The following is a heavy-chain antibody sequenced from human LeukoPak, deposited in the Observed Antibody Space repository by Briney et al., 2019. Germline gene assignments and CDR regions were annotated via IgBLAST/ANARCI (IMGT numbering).Heavy chain of an antibody. Sequence: PGGSLRLSCAASGFTFSSYEMNWVRQAPGKGLEWVSYISSSGSTIYYADSVKGRFTISRDNSKNTLYLQMNSLRAEDTAVYYCAKVRVATILGAFDIWGQGTMVTVSS. CDR2: ISSSGSTI. CDR3: AKVRVATILGAFDI. CDR1: GFTFSSYE. J-gene: IGHJ3*02. D-gene: IGHD5-12*01. V-gene: IGHV3-48*03.